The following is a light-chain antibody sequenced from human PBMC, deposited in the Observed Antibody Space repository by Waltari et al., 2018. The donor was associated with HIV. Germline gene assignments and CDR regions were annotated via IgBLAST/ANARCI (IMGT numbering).Light chain of an antibody. Sequence: EIVMTQSPATLSVSPGERAPLSCRASQSVSSNFAWYQQKPGQAPRLLIYGASTRTTGIAPRFSGSGSETEFTLTINSLQSEDFAVYYCQQYNNWPPTFGQGTKLEIK. CDR2: GAS. CDR3: QQYNNWPPT. V-gene: IGKV3-15*01. J-gene: IGKJ2*01. CDR1: QSVSSN.